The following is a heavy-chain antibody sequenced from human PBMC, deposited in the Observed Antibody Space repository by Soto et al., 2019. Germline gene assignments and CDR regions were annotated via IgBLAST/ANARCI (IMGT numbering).Heavy chain of an antibody. CDR2: IYSGGST. D-gene: IGHD2-21*01. J-gene: IGHJ4*02. CDR1: GFTVSSNY. CDR3: ARGLWSMTDY. V-gene: IGHV3-53*01. Sequence: LRLSCAASGFTVSSNYMSWVRQAPGKGLEWVSVIYSGGSTYYAESAKGRFTISRDNSKNTLYLQMNSLRAEDTAVYYCARGLWSMTDYWGQGTLVTVSS.